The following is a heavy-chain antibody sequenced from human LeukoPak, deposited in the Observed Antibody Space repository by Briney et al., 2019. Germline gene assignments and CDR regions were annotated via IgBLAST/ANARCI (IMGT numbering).Heavy chain of an antibody. V-gene: IGHV4-59*08. CDR1: GGSISSYY. D-gene: IGHD1-26*01. CDR2: IYYSGST. CDR3: ARYSGSYYPHDAFDI. J-gene: IGHJ3*02. Sequence: PSETLSLTCTVSGGSISSYYWSWIRQPPGKRLEWIGHIYYSGSTNYNPSLKSRVTISVDTSKNQFSLKLTSLTATDTAVYYCARYSGSYYPHDAFDIWGQGTEVTVSS.